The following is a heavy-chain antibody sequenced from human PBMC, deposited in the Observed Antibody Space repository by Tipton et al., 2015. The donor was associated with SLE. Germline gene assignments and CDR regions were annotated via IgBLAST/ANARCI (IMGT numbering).Heavy chain of an antibody. J-gene: IGHJ4*02. CDR3: ARHGDSLMPPDY. CDR2: IYYSGST. D-gene: IGHD2-2*01. CDR1: GGSISSYY. Sequence: TLSLTCTVSGGSISSYYWSWIRQPPGKGLEWIGYIYYSGSTNYNPTLKSRVTISVDTSKNQFSLKLSSGTAADTAVYYCARHGDSLMPPDYWGQGTLVTVSS. V-gene: IGHV4-59*08.